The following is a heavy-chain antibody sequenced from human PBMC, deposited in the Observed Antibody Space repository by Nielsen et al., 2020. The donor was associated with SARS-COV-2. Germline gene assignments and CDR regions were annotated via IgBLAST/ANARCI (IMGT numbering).Heavy chain of an antibody. J-gene: IGHJ4*02. CDR3: ARDFSGDFDY. CDR1: GFTFSSYA. V-gene: IGHV3-30-3*01. Sequence: GESLKISCAASGFTFSSYAMHWVRQAPGKGLEWVAVISYDGSNKYCADSVKGRFTISRDNSKNTLYLQMDSLRAEDTAVYYCARDFSGDFDYWGQGTLVTVSS. CDR2: ISYDGSNK. D-gene: IGHD3-10*01.